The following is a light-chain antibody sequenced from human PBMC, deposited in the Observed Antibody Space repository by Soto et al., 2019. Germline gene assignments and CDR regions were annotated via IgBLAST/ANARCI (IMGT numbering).Light chain of an antibody. J-gene: IGKJ1*01. CDR1: QGISSY. CDR3: QQYNSYS. V-gene: IGKV1-8*01. Sequence: AIRMTQSPSSLSASTGDRVTITCRASQGISSYLAWYQQKPGKAPKLLIYDASSLESGVPSRFSGSGSGTEFTLTISSLQPDDFATYYCQQYNSYSFGQGTKVNIK. CDR2: DAS.